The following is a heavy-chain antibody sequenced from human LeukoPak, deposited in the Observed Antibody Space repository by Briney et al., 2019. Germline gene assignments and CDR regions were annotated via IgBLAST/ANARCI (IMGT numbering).Heavy chain of an antibody. V-gene: IGHV1-69*05. J-gene: IGHJ3*02. CDR2: IIPIFGTA. CDR3: ARVTYSSSSMSLDAFDI. D-gene: IGHD6-6*01. CDR1: GGTFSSYA. Sequence: SVKVSCKASGGTFSSYAISWVRQAPGQGLEWMGGIIPIFGTANYAQKFQGRVTITTDESTSTAYMELSSLRSEDTAVYYCARVTYSSSSMSLDAFDIWGQGTMVTVSS.